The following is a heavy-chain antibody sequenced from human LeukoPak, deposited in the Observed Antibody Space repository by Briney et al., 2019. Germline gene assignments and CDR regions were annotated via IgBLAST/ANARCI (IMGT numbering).Heavy chain of an antibody. CDR2: IYTSGST. CDR1: GGSISSYY. V-gene: IGHV4-4*07. CDR3: ARDLSSGYVDY. D-gene: IGHD3-22*01. J-gene: IGHJ4*02. Sequence: SETLSLTCTVSGGSISSYYWSWIRQPAGKGLEWIGRIYTSGSTNYNPSLKSRVTISVDTSKNQFSLKLRSVSAADTAVYYCARDLSSGYVDYWGQGTLVTVSS.